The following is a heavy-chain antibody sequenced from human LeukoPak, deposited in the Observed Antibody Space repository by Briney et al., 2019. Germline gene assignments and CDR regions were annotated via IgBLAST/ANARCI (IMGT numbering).Heavy chain of an antibody. CDR1: GGSISSYY. Sequence: SETLSLTCTVSGGSISSYYWSWIRQPPGKGLEWIGYIYYSGSTNYNPSLKSRVTISVGTSKNQFSLKLSSVTAADTAVYYCARGGIAARPGWFDPWGQGTLVTVSS. CDR2: IYYSGST. D-gene: IGHD6-6*01. J-gene: IGHJ5*02. CDR3: ARGGIAARPGWFDP. V-gene: IGHV4-59*01.